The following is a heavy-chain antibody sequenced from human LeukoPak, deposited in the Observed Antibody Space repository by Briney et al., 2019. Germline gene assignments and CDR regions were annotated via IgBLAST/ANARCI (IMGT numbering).Heavy chain of an antibody. V-gene: IGHV1-18*01. Sequence: ASVKVSCKASGYTFTSYGISWVRQAPGQGLEWMGWISAYNGNTNYAQRLQGRVTMTTGTSTSTAYMELRSLRSDDTAVYYCARAGDPPYYFDYWGQGTLVTVSS. CDR2: ISAYNGNT. D-gene: IGHD1-14*01. CDR1: GYTFTSYG. J-gene: IGHJ4*02. CDR3: ARAGDPPYYFDY.